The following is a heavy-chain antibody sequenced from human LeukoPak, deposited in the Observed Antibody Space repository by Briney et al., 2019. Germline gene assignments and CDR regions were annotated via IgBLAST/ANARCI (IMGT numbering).Heavy chain of an antibody. CDR1: GGSISSYY. Sequence: PSETLSLTCTVSGGSISSYYWSWIRQPPGKGLEWIGYIYYTGSTNYNPHLKSRLTMLVDTSKNELSLKLSSVTAADTAVYYCARYGKYYLCYWGQRTLVTVSS. J-gene: IGHJ4*01. CDR2: IYYTGST. CDR3: ARYGKYYLCY. V-gene: IGHV4-59*01. D-gene: IGHD4-17*01.